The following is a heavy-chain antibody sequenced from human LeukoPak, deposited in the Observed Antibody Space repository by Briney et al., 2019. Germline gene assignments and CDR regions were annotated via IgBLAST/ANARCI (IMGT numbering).Heavy chain of an antibody. Sequence: GESLKISCKGSGYSFTTYWIGWVRQMPGKGLEWMGIIYPGDSDTRYSPSFQGQVTISADKPISTAYLQWSSLKASDTAMYYCARKLRYFDWVLFDYWGQGTLVTVSS. J-gene: IGHJ4*02. CDR2: IYPGDSDT. CDR3: ARKLRYFDWVLFDY. V-gene: IGHV5-51*01. D-gene: IGHD3-9*01. CDR1: GYSFTTYW.